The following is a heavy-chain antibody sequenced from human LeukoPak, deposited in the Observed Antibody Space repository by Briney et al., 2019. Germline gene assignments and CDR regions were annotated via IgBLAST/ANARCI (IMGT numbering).Heavy chain of an antibody. J-gene: IGHJ4*02. V-gene: IGHV4-39*02. CDR3: AREFPGQWLVYFDY. Sequence: PSETLSLTCTVSGGSISSNHYYWAWIRQPPGKGLEWIGSIYYRGTTYYNPSLKSRVTISVDTSNNQFSLELSSVTAAVTAVYYCAREFPGQWLVYFDYWGQGTLVTVSS. CDR2: IYYRGTT. CDR1: GGSISSNHYY. D-gene: IGHD6-19*01.